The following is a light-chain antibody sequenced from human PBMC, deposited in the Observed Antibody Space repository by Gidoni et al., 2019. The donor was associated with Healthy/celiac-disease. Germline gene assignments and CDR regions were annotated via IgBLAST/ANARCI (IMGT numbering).Light chain of an antibody. J-gene: IGKJ4*01. V-gene: IGKV1-9*01. CDR3: QQLNSYPLT. Sequence: DPVTITCRASQGISSYLAWNQQKPGKAPKLPIYAASTLQSGVPSRFSGSGSGTEFTLTISSLQPEDVATYYCQQLNSYPLTFGGXTKVEIK. CDR2: AAS. CDR1: QGISSY.